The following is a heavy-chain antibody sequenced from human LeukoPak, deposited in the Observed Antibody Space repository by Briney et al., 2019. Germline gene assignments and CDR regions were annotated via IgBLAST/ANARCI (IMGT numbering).Heavy chain of an antibody. D-gene: IGHD5-18*01. V-gene: IGHV4-39*07. Sequence: PSETLSLTCTVSGGSISSSSYYWGWIRQPPGKGLEWIGSIYYSGSTYYNPSLKSRVTISVDTSKNQFSLKLSSVTAADTAVYYCASPYLRGYSYGPHFDYWGQGTLVTVSS. CDR2: IYYSGST. CDR1: GGSISSSSYY. CDR3: ASPYLRGYSYGPHFDY. J-gene: IGHJ4*02.